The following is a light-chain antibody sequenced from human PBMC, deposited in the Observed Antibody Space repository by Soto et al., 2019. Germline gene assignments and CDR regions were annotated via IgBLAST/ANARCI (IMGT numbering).Light chain of an antibody. CDR2: ATS. CDR1: QDIEDD. CDR3: LHDYNYPPT. V-gene: IGKV1-6*01. J-gene: IGKJ1*01. Sequence: AIQMTQSPSSLSASVGDTVTITCRASQDIEDDLGWYQQKPGKAPKLLIYATSSLQSGVPSRFSGSGSGTDFSLSIRSLQPEDSATYYCLHDYNYPPTFGQGTKVDIK.